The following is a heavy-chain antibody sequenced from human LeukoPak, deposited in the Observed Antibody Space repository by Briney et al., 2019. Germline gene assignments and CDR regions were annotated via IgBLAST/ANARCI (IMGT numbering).Heavy chain of an antibody. D-gene: IGHD6-6*01. CDR1: GFTFSDFY. J-gene: IGHJ5*02. CDR3: ARGGIEYSSSSPWFDP. Sequence: GGSLRLSCAASGFTFSDFYMSWIRQAPGKGLEWVSYISSSGSTIYYADSVKGRFTISRDNAKNSLYLQMNSLRAEDTAVYYCARGGIEYSSSSPWFDPWGQGTLVTVSS. V-gene: IGHV3-11*01. CDR2: ISSSGSTI.